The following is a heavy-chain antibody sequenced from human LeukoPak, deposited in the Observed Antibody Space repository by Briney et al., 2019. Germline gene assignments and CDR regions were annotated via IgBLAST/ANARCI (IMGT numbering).Heavy chain of an antibody. D-gene: IGHD2-2*02. CDR2: FDLEDGET. V-gene: IGHV1-24*01. CDR1: GYTLTELS. J-gene: IGHJ6*03. CDR3: ATGYCSSTSCYTDYYYMDV. Sequence: ASVKVSCKVSGYTLTELSMHWVRQAPGKGLEWMGGFDLEDGETIYAQKFQGRVTMTEDTSTDTAYMELSSLRSEDTAVYYCATGYCSSTSCYTDYYYMDVWGKGTTVTVSS.